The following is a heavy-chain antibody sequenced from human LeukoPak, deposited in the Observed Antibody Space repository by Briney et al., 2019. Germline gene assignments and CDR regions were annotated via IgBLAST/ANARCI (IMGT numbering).Heavy chain of an antibody. J-gene: IGHJ4*02. Sequence: SGRSLRLSCAASGFTFDDYAMHWVRQAPGKGLEWVSGISWNSGSIGYADSVKGRFTISRDNSKNSLYLQMNSPRTEDTALYYCAKDRSYSGGSNAGGFDYWGQGTLVTVSS. CDR3: AKDRSYSGGSNAGGFDY. V-gene: IGHV3-9*01. CDR1: GFTFDDYA. D-gene: IGHD1-26*01. CDR2: ISWNSGSI.